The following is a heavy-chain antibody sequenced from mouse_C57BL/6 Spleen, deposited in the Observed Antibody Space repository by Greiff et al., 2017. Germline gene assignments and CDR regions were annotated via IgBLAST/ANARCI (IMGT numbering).Heavy chain of an antibody. CDR2: IDPETGGT. V-gene: IGHV1-15*01. CDR3: TEYYYGSSYD. J-gene: IGHJ2*01. CDR1: GYTFTDYE. D-gene: IGHD1-1*01. Sequence: QVQLQQSGAELVRPGASVTLSCKASGYTFTDYEMHWVKQTPVHGLEWIGAIDPETGGTAYNQKFKGKAILTADKSSSTAYMELRSLTSEDSAVYYCTEYYYGSSYDWGQGTTLTVSS.